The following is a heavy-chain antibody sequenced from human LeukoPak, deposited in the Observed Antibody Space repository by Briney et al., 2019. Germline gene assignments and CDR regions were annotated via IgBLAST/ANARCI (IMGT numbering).Heavy chain of an antibody. V-gene: IGHV3-23*01. CDR1: GFTISSYA. J-gene: IGHJ4*02. D-gene: IGHD3-22*01. CDR3: AKTGATYYDSSGDDY. CDR2: ISGSGGST. Sequence: GSLGLSCAGSGFTISSYAMSWVRRAPGKGLEWVSAISGSGGSTYYADSVKGRFTISRDNSKNTLYLQMNSLRAEDTAVYYCAKTGATYYDSSGDDYWGQGTLVTVSS.